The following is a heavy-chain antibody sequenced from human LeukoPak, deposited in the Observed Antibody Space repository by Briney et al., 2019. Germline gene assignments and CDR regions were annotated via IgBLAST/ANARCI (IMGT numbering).Heavy chain of an antibody. V-gene: IGHV4-59*01. J-gene: IGHJ6*02. CDR2: IYYSGST. CDR1: GGSISSYY. Sequence: SETLSLTCTVSGGSISSYYWSWIRQPPGKGLEWIGYIYYSGSTNYNPSLKSRVTISVDTSENQFSLKLSSVTAADTAVYYCARDGLPDYYYYGMDVWGQGTTVTVSS. CDR3: ARDGLPDYYYYGMDV. D-gene: IGHD3/OR15-3a*01.